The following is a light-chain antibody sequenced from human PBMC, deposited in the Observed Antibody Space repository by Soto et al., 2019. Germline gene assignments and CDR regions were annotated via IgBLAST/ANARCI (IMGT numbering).Light chain of an antibody. CDR1: QSISSR. CDR3: QQYNSYLYT. Sequence: DIQMTQSPSTLSASVGDRVTITCRASQSISSRLAWYQQKPGKAPKLLIYKASSLESGVPSRFSGSGSGTEFTLTISSLQPDDFATYYYQQYNSYLYTFSQGTKLEIK. CDR2: KAS. V-gene: IGKV1-5*03. J-gene: IGKJ2*01.